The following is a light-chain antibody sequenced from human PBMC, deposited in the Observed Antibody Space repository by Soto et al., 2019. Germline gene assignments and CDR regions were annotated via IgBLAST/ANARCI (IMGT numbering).Light chain of an antibody. J-gene: IGLJ2*01. CDR3: SSFAGSTVV. CDR1: SSDIGSYNH. V-gene: IGLV2-8*01. Sequence: QSVLTQPPSASGSPGQSVTISCTGTSSDIGSYNHVSWYQQHPGKAPKLMIYEVSKRTSGVPDRFSGSKSGNTASLTVSGLQAEDEADYYCSSFAGSTVVFGGGTKVTVL. CDR2: EVS.